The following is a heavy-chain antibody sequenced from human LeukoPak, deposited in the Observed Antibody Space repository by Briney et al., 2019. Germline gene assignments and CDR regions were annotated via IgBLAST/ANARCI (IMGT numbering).Heavy chain of an antibody. J-gene: IGHJ5*02. CDR1: GFTFSSYG. V-gene: IGHV3-30*03. D-gene: IGHD4-17*01. Sequence: GGSLRLSCAASGFTFSSYGMHWVRQAPGKGLEWVAVISYDGSNKYYADSVKGRFTISRDNAKNTLYLQMSSLRAEDTAVYYCARARDYGDYVNWFDPWGQGTLVSVSS. CDR3: ARARDYGDYVNWFDP. CDR2: ISYDGSNK.